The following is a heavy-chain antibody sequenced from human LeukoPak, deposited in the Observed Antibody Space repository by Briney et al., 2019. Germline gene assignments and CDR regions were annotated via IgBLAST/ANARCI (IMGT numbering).Heavy chain of an antibody. J-gene: IGHJ3*02. CDR3: ARAVDTAMAKNAFDI. Sequence: SETLSLTCTVSGYSISSGYYWGWIRQPPGKGLEWIGSIYHSGSTYYNPSLKSRVTISVDTSKNQFSLKLSSVTAADTAVYYCARAVDTAMAKNAFDIWGQGTMVTVSS. CDR2: IYHSGST. V-gene: IGHV4-38-2*02. D-gene: IGHD5-18*01. CDR1: GYSISSGYY.